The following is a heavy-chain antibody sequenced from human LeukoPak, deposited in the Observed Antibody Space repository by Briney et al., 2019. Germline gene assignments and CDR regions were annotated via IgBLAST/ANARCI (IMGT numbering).Heavy chain of an antibody. CDR2: VSGSGGST. D-gene: IGHD3-9*01. CDR3: AKPYYDILTGYHPYYYYGMDV. Sequence: GGSLRLSCATSGFTFSSYAMGWVRQAPGKGLEWVSAVSGSGGSTFYADSVKGRFTISRDNSENTLYLQMNSLRAEDTAVYFCAKPYYDILTGYHPYYYYGMDVWGQGTTVTVSS. J-gene: IGHJ6*02. V-gene: IGHV3-23*01. CDR1: GFTFSSYA.